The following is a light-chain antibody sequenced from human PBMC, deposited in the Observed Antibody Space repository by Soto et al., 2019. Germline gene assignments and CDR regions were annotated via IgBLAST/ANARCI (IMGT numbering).Light chain of an antibody. CDR3: CSYAGSYTFDVV. Sequence: QSVLTQPRSVSGSPGQSVTISCTGTSSDVGGYNYVSWYQQHPGIAPKLMIYDVSKRPSGVPDRFSGSKSGNTASLTISGLQAEDEADYYCCSYAGSYTFDVVFGGGTKVTVL. CDR1: SSDVGGYNY. J-gene: IGLJ2*01. CDR2: DVS. V-gene: IGLV2-11*01.